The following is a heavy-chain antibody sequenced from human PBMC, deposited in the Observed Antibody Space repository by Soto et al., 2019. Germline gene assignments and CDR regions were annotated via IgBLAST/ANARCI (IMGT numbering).Heavy chain of an antibody. Sequence: QVQLQQWGAGLLKPSETLSLTSAVDGGSFSGYYWTWIRQPPGTGLEWIGEINHSGSTNYNPSLKSRVTISVDTSKNQFSLKLTSVTAADTAVYYCARDTITGLFDYWGQGTLVTVSS. CDR1: GGSFSGYY. J-gene: IGHJ4*02. D-gene: IGHD2-8*02. V-gene: IGHV4-34*01. CDR2: INHSGST. CDR3: ARDTITGLFDY.